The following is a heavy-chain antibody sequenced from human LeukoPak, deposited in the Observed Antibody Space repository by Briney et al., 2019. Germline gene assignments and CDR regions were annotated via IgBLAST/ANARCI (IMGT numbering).Heavy chain of an antibody. Sequence: SETLSLTCTVSGGPLSAYYWTWIRQPPGKGLEWIGYIYDTGNTNYNPSLKSRVTISVDTSKNQFSLKLTSMTAADTAVYYCARARTRGNNWYFDYWGQGTLVTVSS. CDR1: GGPLSAYY. J-gene: IGHJ4*02. V-gene: IGHV4-59*01. D-gene: IGHD1-1*01. CDR2: IYDTGNT. CDR3: ARARTRGNNWYFDY.